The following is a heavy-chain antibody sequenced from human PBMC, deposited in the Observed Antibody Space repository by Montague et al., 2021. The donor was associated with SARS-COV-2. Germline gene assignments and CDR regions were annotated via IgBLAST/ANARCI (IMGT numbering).Heavy chain of an antibody. V-gene: IGHV4-59*08. D-gene: IGHD6-19*01. J-gene: IGHJ3*01. CDR2: VCFNENT. Sequence: SETLSLTCTVSGGSTASQYWNWIRLYPRHRTEWNGFVCFNENTKYNPSLQSQATISIDTSENQFSLRLNSVTAADTDVYFCAGGWAFDPWGQGRLVTASS. CDR1: GGSTASQY. CDR3: AGGWAFDP.